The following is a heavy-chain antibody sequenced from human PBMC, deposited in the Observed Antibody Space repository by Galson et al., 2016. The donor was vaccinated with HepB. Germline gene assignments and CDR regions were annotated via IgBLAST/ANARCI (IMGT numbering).Heavy chain of an antibody. V-gene: IGHV3-23*01. D-gene: IGHD3-22*01. CDR2: ISGSGDIT. Sequence: SLRLSCAASGFTFNTYAMSWVRQAPGKGLEWVSSISGSGDITYNADSVKGRFTISRDNPKHTVYLQMNSLRDEDTAVYYCAVWSPHLSESSGSWGQGARVTVSS. CDR1: GFTFNTYA. J-gene: IGHJ5*02. CDR3: AVWSPHLSESSGS.